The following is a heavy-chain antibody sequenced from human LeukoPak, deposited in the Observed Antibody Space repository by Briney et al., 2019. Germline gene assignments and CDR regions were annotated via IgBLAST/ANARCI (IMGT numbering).Heavy chain of an antibody. CDR1: GYTFTSYG. CDR2: ISAYNGNT. CDR3: ARDLSVAGPCDY. J-gene: IGHJ4*02. Sequence: ASVKVSCKASGYTFTSYGISWVRQAPGQGLEWMGWISAYNGNTNYAQKLQGRVTMTTDTSTSTAYMELRSLRSDDTALYFCARDLSVAGPCDYWGQGTLVTVSS. D-gene: IGHD6-19*01. V-gene: IGHV1-18*01.